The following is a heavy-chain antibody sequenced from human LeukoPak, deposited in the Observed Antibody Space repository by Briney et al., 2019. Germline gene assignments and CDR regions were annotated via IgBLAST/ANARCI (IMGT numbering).Heavy chain of an antibody. CDR3: ARLADTTS. J-gene: IGHJ5*02. CDR2: IYPGDSDT. D-gene: IGHD1-26*01. Sequence: GASLQISCQGAGSTVTNCWIAGVRLVPGKGLEWMGIIYPGDSDTRYSPSYQGQVPISADKASTTAYRQWSSLKASDTAMYFCARLADTTSWGQGTLVTVSS. CDR1: GSTVTNCW. V-gene: IGHV5-51*01.